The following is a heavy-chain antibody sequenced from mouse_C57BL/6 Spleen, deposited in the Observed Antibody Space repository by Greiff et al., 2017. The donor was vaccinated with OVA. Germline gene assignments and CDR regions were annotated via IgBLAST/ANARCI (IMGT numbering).Heavy chain of an antibody. CDR3: ARSRTGTDFDY. Sequence: QVHVKQSGAELVRPGSSVKLSCKASGYTFTSYWMDWVKQRPGQGLEWIGNIYPSDSETHYNQKFKDKATLTVDKSSSTAYMQLSSLTSEDSAVYYCARSRTGTDFDYWGQGTTLTVSS. CDR1: GYTFTSYW. CDR2: IYPSDSET. V-gene: IGHV1-61*01. J-gene: IGHJ2*01. D-gene: IGHD4-1*01.